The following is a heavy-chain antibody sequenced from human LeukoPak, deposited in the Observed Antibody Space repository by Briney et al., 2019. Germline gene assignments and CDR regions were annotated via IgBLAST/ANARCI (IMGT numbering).Heavy chain of an antibody. Sequence: GGPLRLSCAASGFTFSDWYMSWIRQAPGKGLEWVAYIGPGGSPIYHADSVKGRFTISRDNVKKSVYLEINSPRVDDTAVYHCARGHYGMDVWGQGTTVTVSS. CDR2: IGPGGSPI. CDR3: ARGHYGMDV. J-gene: IGHJ6*02. CDR1: GFTFSDWY. V-gene: IGHV3-11*01.